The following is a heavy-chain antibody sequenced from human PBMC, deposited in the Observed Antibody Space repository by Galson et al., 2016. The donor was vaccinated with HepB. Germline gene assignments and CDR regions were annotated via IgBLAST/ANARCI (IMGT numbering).Heavy chain of an antibody. D-gene: IGHD3-22*01. CDR1: GFTFSDFA. CDR2: IAPGGSVT. CDR3: ATDSVAYYDYGGYYSLLDY. J-gene: IGHJ4*02. V-gene: IGHV1-24*01. Sequence: SVKVSCTGSGFTFSDFAMSWVRQAPGKGLEWVGGIAPGGSVTNYAATFQGRVTMSEDTSTDTAYLELSSLRAEDTAVYYCATDSVAYYDYGGYYSLLDYWGQGTLVTVSS.